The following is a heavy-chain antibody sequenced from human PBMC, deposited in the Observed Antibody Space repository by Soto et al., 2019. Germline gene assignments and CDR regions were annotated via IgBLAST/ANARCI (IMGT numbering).Heavy chain of an antibody. CDR3: AKTNPSQTHTNGWYDGFAP. CDR1: GFTFSDFA. D-gene: IGHD6-19*01. CDR2: ITGSGVGM. J-gene: IGHJ5*02. V-gene: IGHV3-23*01. Sequence: EVQLLESGGVLVQPGESLRLSCAATGFTFSDFAMTWVRQAPGKGLEWVSTITGSGVGMHYADSVKGRFTISRDNSKNTSYLQMNSLRAEDTAVYHCAKTNPSQTHTNGWYDGFAPWGQGTLVTVSS.